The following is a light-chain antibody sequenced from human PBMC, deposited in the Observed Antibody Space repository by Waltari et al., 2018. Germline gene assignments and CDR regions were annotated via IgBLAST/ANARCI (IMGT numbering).Light chain of an antibody. CDR3: QQFYDLPLT. V-gene: IGKV1-33*01. J-gene: IGKJ4*01. Sequence: DIQMTQSPSSLSASVGDRVTITCQASQDINNYLNWYQQKPGKAPKLLIYDASNLERGVPSRFSGSGSGTDFTFTITSLQPEDIATYYCQQFYDLPLTFGGGTKVEIE. CDR1: QDINNY. CDR2: DAS.